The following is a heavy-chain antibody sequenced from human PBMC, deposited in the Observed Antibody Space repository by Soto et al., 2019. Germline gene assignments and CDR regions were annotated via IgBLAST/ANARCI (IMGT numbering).Heavy chain of an antibody. CDR2: INHSGST. CDR1: GGSFSGYY. CDR3: ARLGYCSGGSCYPPPRGMDV. V-gene: IGHV4-34*01. J-gene: IGHJ6*02. Sequence: PSETLSLTCAVYGGSFSGYYWSWIRQPPGKGLEWIGEINHSGSTNYNPSLKSRVTISVDTSKNQFSLKLSSVTAADTAVYYCARLGYCSGGSCYPPPRGMDVWGQGTTVTVSS. D-gene: IGHD2-15*01.